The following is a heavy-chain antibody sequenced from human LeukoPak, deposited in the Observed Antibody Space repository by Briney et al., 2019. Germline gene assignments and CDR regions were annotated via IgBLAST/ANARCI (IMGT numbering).Heavy chain of an antibody. Sequence: PSETLSLTCAVYGGSFSGYYWSWIRQPPGKGLEWIGEINHSGSTNYNPSLKSRVTISVDTSKNQFSLKLSSVTAADTAVYYCARTSSDIVVVPAADRDAFDNWGQGTMVTVSS. CDR3: ARTSSDIVVVPAADRDAFDN. J-gene: IGHJ3*02. CDR2: INHSGST. CDR1: GGSFSGYY. D-gene: IGHD2-2*01. V-gene: IGHV4-34*01.